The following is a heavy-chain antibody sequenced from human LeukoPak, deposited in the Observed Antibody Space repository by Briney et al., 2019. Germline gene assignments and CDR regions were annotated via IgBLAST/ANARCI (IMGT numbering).Heavy chain of an antibody. CDR1: GLTFSSYE. CDR2: ISGRADNT. Sequence: GGSLRLSCAASGLTFSSYEMNWVRQAPGKGLEWVSAISGRADNTYYADSVKGRFTISRDNSKNTLYLQMNSLRAEDTAVYYCAKSLLYGSGSYVTGWFDPWGQGTLVTVSS. CDR3: AKSLLYGSGSYVTGWFDP. D-gene: IGHD3-10*01. J-gene: IGHJ5*02. V-gene: IGHV3-23*01.